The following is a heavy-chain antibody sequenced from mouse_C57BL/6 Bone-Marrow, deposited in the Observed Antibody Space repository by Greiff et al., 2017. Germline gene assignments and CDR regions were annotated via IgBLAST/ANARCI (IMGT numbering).Heavy chain of an antibody. CDR2: IYPRDGST. CDR3: ARWATGDAMDY. CDR1: GYTFTSYD. D-gene: IGHD3-1*01. J-gene: IGHJ4*01. Sequence: QVQLQQSGPELVKPGASVKLSCKASGYTFTSYDINWVKQRPGQGLEWIGWIYPRDGSTKYNEKFKGKATLTVDTSSSTAYMELRSLTSEDSAVYYCARWATGDAMDYWGQGTSVTVSS. V-gene: IGHV1-85*01.